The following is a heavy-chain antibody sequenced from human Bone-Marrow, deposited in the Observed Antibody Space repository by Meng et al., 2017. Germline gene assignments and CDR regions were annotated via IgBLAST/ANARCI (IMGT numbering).Heavy chain of an antibody. CDR2: IYHSGST. J-gene: IGHJ4*02. D-gene: IGHD5-18*01. CDR3: ARLDTLGHSYGLIYFDY. Sequence: GRLQAPGPRLVKPSGTLSLTCAVAGCPSSSSNWWSWVRQPPGKGLEWIGEIYHSGSTNYNPSLKSRVTISVDKSKNQFSLKLSSVTAADTAVYYCARLDTLGHSYGLIYFDYWGQGTLVTVSS. V-gene: IGHV4-4*02. CDR1: GCPSSSSNW.